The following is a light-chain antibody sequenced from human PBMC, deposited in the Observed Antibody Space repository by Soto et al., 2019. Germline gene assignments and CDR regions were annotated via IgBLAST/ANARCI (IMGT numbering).Light chain of an antibody. CDR3: QQFNVCPYT. J-gene: IGKJ2*01. Sequence: DIQMTQSPSTLSASVGDTVTITCRASQSIGNWMAWYPQTPGKAPNLLIYRGSSLQNGGPSSFSGSGSGTEFTLTIVSLQPDDFAVYYGQQFNVCPYTFGRGTKLEI. V-gene: IGKV1-5*03. CDR2: RGS. CDR1: QSIGNW.